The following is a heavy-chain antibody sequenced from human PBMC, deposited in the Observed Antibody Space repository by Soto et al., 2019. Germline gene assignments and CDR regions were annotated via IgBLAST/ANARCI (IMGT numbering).Heavy chain of an antibody. D-gene: IGHD3-3*01. Sequence: GGSLRLSCAASGFTFSSYSMNWVRQAPGKGLEWVSYISSSSSTIYYADSVKGRFTISRDNAKNSLYLQMNSLRDEDTAVYYCARDDPLRFSPPYYYYYGMDVWGQGTTVTVSS. V-gene: IGHV3-48*02. CDR1: GFTFSSYS. CDR3: ARDDPLRFSPPYYYYYGMDV. J-gene: IGHJ6*02. CDR2: ISSSSSTI.